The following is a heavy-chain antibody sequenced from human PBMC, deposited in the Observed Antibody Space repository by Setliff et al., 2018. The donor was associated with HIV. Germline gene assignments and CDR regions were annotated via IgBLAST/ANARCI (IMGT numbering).Heavy chain of an antibody. CDR3: VRGPYCRDGRCYSEAGFAY. CDR2: ITRSGNNV. J-gene: IGHJ4*02. V-gene: IGHV3-48*03. D-gene: IGHD2-21*01. Sequence: GASLKISCAASGFIFTHYEMNWVRPTPGKGLEWVAYITRSGNNVFYAHSVKGRFTISRDNARNSVFLQMNSLGPGDTAIYYCVRGPYCRDGRCYSEAGFAYWGQGTVVTVSS. CDR1: GFIFTHYE.